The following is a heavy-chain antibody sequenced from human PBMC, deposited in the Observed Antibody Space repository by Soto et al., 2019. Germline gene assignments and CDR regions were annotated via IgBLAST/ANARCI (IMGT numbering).Heavy chain of an antibody. V-gene: IGHV4-31*03. D-gene: IGHD1-26*01. CDR1: GGSISSGGYY. CDR2: IYYSGST. CDR3: ARAPFLEGATDYFAY. Sequence: PSETLSLTCTVSGGSISSGGYYWSWIRQHPGKGLEWIGYIYYSGSTYYNPSLKSRVTISVDTSKNQFSLKLSSVTAADTAVYYCARAPFLEGATDYFAYRGQRTPVTVSS. J-gene: IGHJ4*02.